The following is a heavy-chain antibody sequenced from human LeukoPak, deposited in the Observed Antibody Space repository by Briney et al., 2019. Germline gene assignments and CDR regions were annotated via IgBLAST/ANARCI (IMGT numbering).Heavy chain of an antibody. CDR2: TYYRSKWIN. J-gene: IGHJ4*02. D-gene: IGHD6-25*01. CDR3: ARAFGSSACVDY. V-gene: IGHV6-1*01. Sequence: SQTLSLTCAISGDSVSGNSVAWHWIRQSPSRGLEWLGRTYYRSKWINDYAVSLKSRMTINPDTSKNQFPLHLNSVTPEDTAVYYCARAFGSSACVDYWGQGTLVIVSS. CDR1: GDSVSGNSVA.